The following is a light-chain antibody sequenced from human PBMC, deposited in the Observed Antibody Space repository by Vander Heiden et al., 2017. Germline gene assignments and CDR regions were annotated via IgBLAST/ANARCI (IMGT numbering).Light chain of an antibody. V-gene: IGLV2-8*01. CDR2: QVV. J-gene: IGLJ1*01. CDR3: SSYACFNTRFV. CDR1: SSDVGGYNH. Sequence: QSALTQPPSASGSPGQSVTLSCTGTSSDVGGYNHVSWYQHHPGKAPKLMIYQVVKRPSGVPDRFSGSKSGNTASLTVSGLQAEDEADYYCSSYACFNTRFVFGSGTKVTVL.